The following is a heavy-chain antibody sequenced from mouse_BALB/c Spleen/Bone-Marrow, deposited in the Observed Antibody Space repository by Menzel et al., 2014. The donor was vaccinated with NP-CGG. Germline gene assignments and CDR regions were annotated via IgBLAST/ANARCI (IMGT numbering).Heavy chain of an antibody. CDR3: ARGGYYGTSLLSY. J-gene: IGHJ3*01. Sequence: QVQLKQSGAELMKPGASVKISCKATGYTFSSYWIEWVKQRPGHGLEWIGEILPGSGTTNYIEKFKGKATFTADTSSNTAYMQLSSLTSEDSAVYYCARGGYYGTSLLSYWGQGTLVTVSA. CDR2: ILPGSGTT. CDR1: GYTFSSYW. V-gene: IGHV1-9*01. D-gene: IGHD1-1*01.